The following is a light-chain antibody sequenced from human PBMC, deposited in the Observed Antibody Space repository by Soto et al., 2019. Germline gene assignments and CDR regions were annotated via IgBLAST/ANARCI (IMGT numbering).Light chain of an antibody. CDR2: DAS. Sequence: EIVLTQSPATLSLSPGERATLSCRASQSVSSYLAWYQQKPGQAPRLLIYDASNRATGIPARFSGNGSGTDFTLTSSSLEPEDFAVYYCQQRSSWPLTFGGGTKVEIK. V-gene: IGKV3-11*01. CDR1: QSVSSY. J-gene: IGKJ4*01. CDR3: QQRSSWPLT.